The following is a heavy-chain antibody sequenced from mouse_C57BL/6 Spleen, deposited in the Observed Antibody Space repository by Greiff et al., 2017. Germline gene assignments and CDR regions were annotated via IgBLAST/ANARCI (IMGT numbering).Heavy chain of an antibody. CDR3: ARREKKYYAMDY. CDR1: GYTFTDYY. Sequence: VQLQQSGPELVKPGASVKISCKASGYTFTDYYMNWVKQSHGKSLEWIGDINPNNGGTSYNQKFKGKATLAVDKSSSTAYMELRSLTSEDSAVYYCARREKKYYAMDYWGQGTSVTVSS. J-gene: IGHJ4*01. CDR2: INPNNGGT. V-gene: IGHV1-26*01.